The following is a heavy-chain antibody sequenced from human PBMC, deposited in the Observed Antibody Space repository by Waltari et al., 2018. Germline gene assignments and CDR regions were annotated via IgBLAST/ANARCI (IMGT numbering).Heavy chain of an antibody. CDR2: ISSSSSTI. D-gene: IGHD2-21*02. J-gene: IGHJ4*02. CDR3: AREGDNTTFDY. CDR1: GFTFSSYS. Sequence: EVQLVESGGGLVQPGGSLRLSCAASGFTFSSYSMNWVRQAPGKGLEWVSYISSSSSTIYYADSVKGRFTISRDNAKNSLYLQMNSLRAEDTAVYYCAREGDNTTFDYWGQGTLVTVSS. V-gene: IGHV3-48*01.